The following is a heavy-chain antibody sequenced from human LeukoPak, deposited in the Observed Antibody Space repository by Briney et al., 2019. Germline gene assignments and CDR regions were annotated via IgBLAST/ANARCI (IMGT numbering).Heavy chain of an antibody. J-gene: IGHJ6*03. Sequence: GASVKVSCKASGGTFSSYAISWVRQAPGQGREWMGRIIPIFGTANYAQKFQGRVTITTDESTSTAYMELSSLRSEDTAVYYCARDLRSWYDILTGYYYYYYMDVWGKGTTVTVSS. V-gene: IGHV1-69*05. CDR2: IIPIFGTA. CDR1: GGTFSSYA. D-gene: IGHD3-9*01. CDR3: ARDLRSWYDILTGYYYYYYMDV.